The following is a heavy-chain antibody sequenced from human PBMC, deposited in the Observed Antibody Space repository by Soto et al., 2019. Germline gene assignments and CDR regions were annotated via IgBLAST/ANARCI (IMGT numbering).Heavy chain of an antibody. V-gene: IGHV4-39*01. Sequence: PSETLSLTCTVSGGSITSSTYSWGWIRQPPGKGLEWIGTMFYSGRTYYNPFLKSRVTISLDTSKNQFSLKLSSVTAADTAVYYCARHADLDYWGQGALVTVSS. CDR1: GGSITSSTYS. CDR3: ARHADLDY. J-gene: IGHJ4*02. CDR2: MFYSGRT.